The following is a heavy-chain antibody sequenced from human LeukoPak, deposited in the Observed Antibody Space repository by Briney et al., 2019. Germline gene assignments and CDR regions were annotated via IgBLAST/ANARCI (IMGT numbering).Heavy chain of an antibody. Sequence: SETLSLTCTVSGGSISSSTYFWGWTRQPPGKGLEWIGSIYYGGSTYYNPSLNSRVTISEDTSNNQFSLQLSSVTAADTAVYYCARDRPLGTAAAATAYFHHWGQGTLVTVSS. CDR1: GGSISSSTYF. V-gene: IGHV4-39*07. CDR3: ARDRPLGTAAAATAYFHH. CDR2: IYYGGST. D-gene: IGHD6-13*01. J-gene: IGHJ1*01.